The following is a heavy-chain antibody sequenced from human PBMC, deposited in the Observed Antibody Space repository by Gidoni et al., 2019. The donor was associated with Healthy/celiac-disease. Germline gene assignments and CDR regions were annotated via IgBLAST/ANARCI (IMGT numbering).Heavy chain of an antibody. CDR2: IYYSGST. CDR1: GGSISSSSYY. J-gene: IGHJ4*02. V-gene: IGHV4-39*01. Sequence: QLQLQESGPGLVKPSETLSLTCTVPGGSISSSSYYWGWIRQPPGKGLEWIGSIYYSGSTYYNPSLKSRFTISVDTSKNQFSLKLSSVTAADTAVYYCARQYYNWNDVDYWGQGTLVTVSS. D-gene: IGHD1-1*01. CDR3: ARQYYNWNDVDY.